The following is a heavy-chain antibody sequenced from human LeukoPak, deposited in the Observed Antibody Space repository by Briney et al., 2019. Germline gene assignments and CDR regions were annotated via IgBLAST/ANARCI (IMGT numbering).Heavy chain of an antibody. CDR1: GFTFSSYA. Sequence: GGSLRLSCAASGFTFSSYAMSWVRQAPGKGLEWVSAISGSGGSTYYADSVKGRFTISRDDSKNTLYLQMNSLRAEDTAVYYCVYYYDSSGYFYWGQGTLVTVSS. J-gene: IGHJ4*02. CDR2: ISGSGGST. CDR3: VYYYDSSGYFY. V-gene: IGHV3-23*01. D-gene: IGHD3-22*01.